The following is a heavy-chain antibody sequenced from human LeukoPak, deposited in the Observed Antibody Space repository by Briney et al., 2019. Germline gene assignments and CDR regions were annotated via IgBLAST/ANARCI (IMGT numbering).Heavy chain of an antibody. V-gene: IGHV3-74*01. Sequence: GGSLRLSCAASGFTLSSYWMHWVRQAPGKGLLWVSRISSDVSTTTYADSVKGRFTVSRDSAKNTLYLQMNSLRAEDTAVYYCARGPFAYSSPAAAFDIWGQGTMVTVSS. CDR1: GFTLSSYW. CDR3: ARGPFAYSSPAAAFDI. J-gene: IGHJ3*02. CDR2: ISSDVSTT. D-gene: IGHD6-13*01.